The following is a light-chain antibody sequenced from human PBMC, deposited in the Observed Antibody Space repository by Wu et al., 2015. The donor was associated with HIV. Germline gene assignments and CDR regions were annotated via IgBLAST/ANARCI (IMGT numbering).Light chain of an antibody. V-gene: IGKV3-20*01. CDR3: QQYGSSPGM. CDR1: QTVSNTD. CDR2: GTS. Sequence: ETVLTQSPGTLSLSPGERATLSCRVSQTVSNTDLAWYQQRPGQAPRLLIYGTSSRTTGVPDRFSGSGSGTDFTLTISRLEPEDFAVYYCQQYGSSPGMFGQGTKVEIK. J-gene: IGKJ1*01.